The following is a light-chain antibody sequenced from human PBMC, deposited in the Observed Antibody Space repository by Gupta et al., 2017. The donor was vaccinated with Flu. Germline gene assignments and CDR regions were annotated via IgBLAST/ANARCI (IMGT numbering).Light chain of an antibody. V-gene: IGLV1-51*02. CDR1: SPDIGNNY. CDR2: ENN. Sequence: QSVLTQPPSVSAAPGQKVTISCSGSSPDIGNNYVSWYQQLPGTAPKLLIYENNKRPSGIRDRFSGSKSGTSATLGITGLQTGDEAHYYCGTWDSSLSAGVFGGGTKLTVL. CDR3: GTWDSSLSAGV. J-gene: IGLJ3*02.